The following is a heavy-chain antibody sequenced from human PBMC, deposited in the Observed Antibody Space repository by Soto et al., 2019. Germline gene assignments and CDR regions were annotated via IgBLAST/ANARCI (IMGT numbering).Heavy chain of an antibody. V-gene: IGHV3-30*18. CDR2: ISYDGSNK. Sequence: QVQLVESGGGVVQPGRSLRLSCAASGFTFSSYGMHWVRQAPGKGLEWVAVISYDGSNKYYADSVKGRFTISRDNSTNTLYLQMNSLRAEATAVYYCAKSAEEGGVALNWFDPWGQGTLVTFSS. J-gene: IGHJ5*02. CDR1: GFTFSSYG. CDR3: AKSAEEGGVALNWFDP. D-gene: IGHD2-8*02.